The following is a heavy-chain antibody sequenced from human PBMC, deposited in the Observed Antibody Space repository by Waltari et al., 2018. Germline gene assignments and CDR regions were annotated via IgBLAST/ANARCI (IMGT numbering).Heavy chain of an antibody. V-gene: IGHV3-30*07. J-gene: IGHJ4*02. CDR2: ISYDGSDE. CDR1: GFTCSYHA. Sequence: QVQLVESGGGVVHPGRSLRLSCEASGFTCSYHAMHWVRQAPGKGLEWVAGISYDGSDEYYADSVRGRFTISRDDSKDTVNLQMNSLRPEDTAVYYCARDGPLQIQSWYSFDYWGQGTLVTVSS. CDR3: ARDGPLQIQSWYSFDY. D-gene: IGHD5-18*01.